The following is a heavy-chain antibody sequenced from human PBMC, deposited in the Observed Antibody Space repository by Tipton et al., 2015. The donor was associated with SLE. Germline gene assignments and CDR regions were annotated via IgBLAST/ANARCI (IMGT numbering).Heavy chain of an antibody. CDR2: INDSGST. CDR1: GGSFSGYY. CDR3: ARAPKGEQWLGYFDY. Sequence: TLSLTCAVYGGSFSGYYWSWIRQPPGKGLEWIGEINDSGSTNYNPSLKSRVTISVDTSKNQFSLKLSSVTAADTAVYYCARAPKGEQWLGYFDYWGQGTLVTVSS. J-gene: IGHJ4*02. D-gene: IGHD6-19*01. V-gene: IGHV4-34*01.